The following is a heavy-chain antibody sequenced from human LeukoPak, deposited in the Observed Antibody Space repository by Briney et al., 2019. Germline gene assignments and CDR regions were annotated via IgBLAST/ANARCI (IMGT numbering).Heavy chain of an antibody. V-gene: IGHV3-23*01. Sequence: GGSLRLSCAASGFTFSSYAMSWVRQAPGKGLEWVSAISGSGASTYYADSVKGRFTISRDNSKNTVYLQMNSLRGDDTAVYYCAAASSSYKWFDPWGQGTLVTVSS. J-gene: IGHJ5*02. CDR3: AAASSSYKWFDP. CDR2: ISGSGAST. D-gene: IGHD6-6*01. CDR1: GFTFSSYA.